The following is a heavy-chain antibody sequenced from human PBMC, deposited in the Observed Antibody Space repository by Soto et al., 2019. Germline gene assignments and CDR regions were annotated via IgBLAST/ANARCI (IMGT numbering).Heavy chain of an antibody. CDR1: GYTFTSYD. CDR3: ARVGRTELSLIFDY. J-gene: IGHJ4*02. V-gene: IGHV1-8*01. CDR2: MNPNSGNT. D-gene: IGHD3-16*02. Sequence: GASVKVSCKASGYTFTSYDINWVRQATGQGLEWMGWMNPNSGNTGYAQKFQGRVTMTRNTSISTAYMELSSLRSEDTAVYYCARVGRTELSLIFDYWGQGTLVTVSS.